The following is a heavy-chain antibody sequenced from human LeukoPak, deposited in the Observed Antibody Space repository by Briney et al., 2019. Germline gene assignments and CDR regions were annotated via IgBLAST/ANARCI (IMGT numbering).Heavy chain of an antibody. V-gene: IGHV3-11*03. CDR1: GFTFSDYY. Sequence: SGGSLRLSCAASGFTFSDYYMNWIRQAPGKGLEWVSYISGSSSYTNYADSVKGRFTISRDNAKNSLYLQMNSLRAEDTAVYYCATRGHSSSWYYFDYWGQGTLVTVSS. D-gene: IGHD6-13*01. J-gene: IGHJ4*02. CDR2: ISGSSSYT. CDR3: ATRGHSSSWYYFDY.